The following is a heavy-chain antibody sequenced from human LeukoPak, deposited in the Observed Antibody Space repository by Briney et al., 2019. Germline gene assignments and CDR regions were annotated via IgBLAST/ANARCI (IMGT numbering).Heavy chain of an antibody. V-gene: IGHV3-11*04. J-gene: IGHJ4*02. CDR1: GFTFSDYY. CDR2: ISSSGSTI. Sequence: PGGSLRLSCAASGFTFSDYYMSWIRQAPGKGLEWVSYISSSGSTIYYADSVKGRFTISRDNAKNSLYLQMNSLRAEDTAVYYCARHPDDSSGYYYLGYWGQGTLVTVSS. D-gene: IGHD3-22*01. CDR3: ARHPDDSSGYYYLGY.